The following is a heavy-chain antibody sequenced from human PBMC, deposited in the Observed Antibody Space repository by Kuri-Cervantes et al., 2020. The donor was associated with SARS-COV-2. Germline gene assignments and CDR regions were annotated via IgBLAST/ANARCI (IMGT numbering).Heavy chain of an antibody. Sequence: LSLTCAASGLTFSSYEMNWVRQAPGKGLEWVAYISSSGSTIYYADSVKGRFTISRDNGKNSLYLQMNSLRAEDTAVYYCAREGYYEPTDMDVWGQGTTVTVSS. D-gene: IGHD3-22*01. CDR1: GLTFSSYE. CDR3: AREGYYEPTDMDV. CDR2: ISSSGSTI. J-gene: IGHJ6*02. V-gene: IGHV3-48*03.